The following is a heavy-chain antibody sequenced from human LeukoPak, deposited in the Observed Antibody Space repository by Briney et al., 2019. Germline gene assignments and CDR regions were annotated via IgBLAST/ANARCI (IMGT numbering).Heavy chain of an antibody. Sequence: PSETLSLTCTVSGDSFSSGGYYWSWIRQHPGKGLECIGYIYYSGSSFYNPSLKSRVTMSVDTSRNQFSLKLSSVTAADTAVYYCAREASASRTNYCGMDVWGQGTTVSVSS. CDR3: AREASASRTNYCGMDV. J-gene: IGHJ6*02. V-gene: IGHV4-31*03. CDR1: GDSFSSGGYY. CDR2: IYYSGSS. D-gene: IGHD6-13*01.